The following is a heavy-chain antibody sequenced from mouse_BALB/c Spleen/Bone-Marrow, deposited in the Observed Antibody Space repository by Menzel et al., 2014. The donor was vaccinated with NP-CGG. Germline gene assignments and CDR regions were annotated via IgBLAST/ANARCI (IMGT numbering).Heavy chain of an antibody. CDR3: AREYGLWYFDV. J-gene: IGHJ1*01. V-gene: IGHV1-9*01. Sequence: LVESGAELMKPGASVKISCKATGYTFSSYWIEWVKQRPGHGLEWIGEILPGSGSTNYNEKFKGKATFTADTSSNTAYMQRSSLTSEDYAVDYCAREYGLWYFDVWGAGTTATVSS. CDR1: GYTFSSYW. CDR2: ILPGSGST. D-gene: IGHD1-1*01.